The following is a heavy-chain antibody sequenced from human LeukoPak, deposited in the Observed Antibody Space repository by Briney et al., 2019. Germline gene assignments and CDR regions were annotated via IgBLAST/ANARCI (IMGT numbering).Heavy chain of an antibody. CDR3: ARVRRETAMVGSFDY. D-gene: IGHD5-18*01. J-gene: IGHJ4*02. CDR1: GFTFHRHA. V-gene: IGHV3-30*04. Sequence: PGGSLRLSCAASGFTFHRHAMHWVRQAPGKGLEWVALISYDGSTTYYADSVKGRFTISRDNPENTLYLQMEGLRLEDTAVYYCARVRRETAMVGSFDYWGQGTLVTVSS. CDR2: ISYDGSTT.